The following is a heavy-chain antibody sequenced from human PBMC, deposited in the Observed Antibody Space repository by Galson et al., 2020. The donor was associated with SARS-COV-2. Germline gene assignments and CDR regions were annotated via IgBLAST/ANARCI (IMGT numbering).Heavy chain of an antibody. CDR2: ISSSSSYI. CDR1: GFTFSSYA. V-gene: IGHV3-21*01. Sequence: GGSLRLSCAASGFTFSSYAMSWVRQAPGKGLEWVSSISSSSSYIYYADSVKGRFTISRDNAKNSLYLQMNSLRAEDTAVYYCASIAAVAGTTYYYYGMDVWGQGTTVTVSS. J-gene: IGHJ6*02. D-gene: IGHD6-19*01. CDR3: ASIAAVAGTTYYYYGMDV.